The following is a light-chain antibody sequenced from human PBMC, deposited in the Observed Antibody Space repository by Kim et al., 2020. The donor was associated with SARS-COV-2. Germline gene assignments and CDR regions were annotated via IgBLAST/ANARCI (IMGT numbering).Light chain of an antibody. CDR2: GND. CDR1: SLRSYI. Sequence: LGQKVRTPAQEDSLRSYIASGYQQNPGQAPVLVIYGNDNRPSGIPDRFSGSSSGNTASLTTTGAQAKDEADYSCNTGDSSGNHFLSGTGTKVTVL. CDR3: NTGDSSGNHFL. V-gene: IGLV3-19*01. J-gene: IGLJ1*01.